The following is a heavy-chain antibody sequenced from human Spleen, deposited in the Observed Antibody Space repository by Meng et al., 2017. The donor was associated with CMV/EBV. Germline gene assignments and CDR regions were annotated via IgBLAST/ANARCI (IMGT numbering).Heavy chain of an antibody. J-gene: IGHJ4*02. CDR3: ARAGAAVTTNFDF. CDR1: GYKFDIYG. V-gene: IGHV1-18*01. Sequence: CYASGYKFDIYGITWVRQAPGQGLEWVGWVSAENGDTDYGQKFQGRVTVTAYTFTKTAYMEMRSLRSDDSAMYYCARAGAAVTTNFDFWGQGTLVTVSS. D-gene: IGHD4-17*01. CDR2: VSAENGDT.